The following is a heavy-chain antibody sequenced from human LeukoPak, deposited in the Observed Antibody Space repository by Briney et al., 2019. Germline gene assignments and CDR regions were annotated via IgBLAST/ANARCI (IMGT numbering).Heavy chain of an antibody. CDR1: GGTFSSYA. CDR3: ARGWDSSSWRDY. J-gene: IGHJ4*02. Sequence: GASVKVSCEASGGTFSSYAISWVRQAPGQGLEWMGRIIPILGIANYAQKFQGRVTITADKSTSTAYMELSSLRSEDTAVYYCARGWDSSSWRDYWGQGTLVTVSS. D-gene: IGHD6-13*01. CDR2: IIPILGIA. V-gene: IGHV1-69*04.